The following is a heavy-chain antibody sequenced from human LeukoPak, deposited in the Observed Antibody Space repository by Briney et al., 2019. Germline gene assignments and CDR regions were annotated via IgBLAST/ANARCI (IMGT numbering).Heavy chain of an antibody. CDR3: ARHVILTGYPNYYYYYYMDV. CDR2: IYYSGST. J-gene: IGHJ6*03. D-gene: IGHD3-9*01. Sequence: SETLSLTCTVSGGSISSSSYYWGWIRQPAGKGLEWIGYIYYSGSTNYNPSLKSRVTISVDTSKNQFSLKLSSVTAADTAVYYCARHVILTGYPNYYYYYYMDVWGKGTTVTVSS. CDR1: GGSISSSSYY. V-gene: IGHV4-61*05.